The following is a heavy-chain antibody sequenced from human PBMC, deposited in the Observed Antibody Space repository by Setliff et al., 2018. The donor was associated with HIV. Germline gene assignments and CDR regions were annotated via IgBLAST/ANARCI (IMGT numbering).Heavy chain of an antibody. D-gene: IGHD2-2*01. CDR2: IYFTGIT. CDR3: ARGGYSSKWYSWFDP. CDR1: GGSINSHY. V-gene: IGHV4-59*11. Sequence: TSETLSLTCTVSGGSINSHYWSWIRQPPGKGLEYIGYIYFTGITNYNPSLQSRVTISIDTTKKQLFLRVRSVTAADTAVYYCARGGYSSKWYSWFDPWGQGTLVTVSS. J-gene: IGHJ5*01.